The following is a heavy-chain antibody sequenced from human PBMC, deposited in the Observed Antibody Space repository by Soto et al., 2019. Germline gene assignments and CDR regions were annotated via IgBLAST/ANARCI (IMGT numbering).Heavy chain of an antibody. CDR3: AREPLTYYYDSSGSA. CDR2: IYSGGST. D-gene: IGHD3-22*01. V-gene: IGHV3-53*01. Sequence: PGGSLRLSCAASGFTVSSNYMSWVRQAPGKGLEWVSVIYSGGSTYYADSVKGRFTISRDNSKNTLYLQMNSLRAEDTAVYYCAREPLTYYYDSSGSAWGQGTLVTVSS. CDR1: GFTVSSNY. J-gene: IGHJ5*02.